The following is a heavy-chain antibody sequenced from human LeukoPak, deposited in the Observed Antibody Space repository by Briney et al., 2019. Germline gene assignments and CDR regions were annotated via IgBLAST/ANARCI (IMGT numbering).Heavy chain of an antibody. V-gene: IGHV4-34*01. CDR1: GVSFGDYH. CDR2: INHSGTT. J-gene: IGHJ3*01. Sequence: PSETLSLTCAVYGVSFGDYHWSWIRQPPGKGLEWIGEINHSGTTHYNPSLKHKVTMSVDTSKTQFSLQFISVTAADTAIYYCARGPNNDDAFDVWGQGTMVTVSS. D-gene: IGHD1/OR15-1a*01. CDR3: ARGPNNDDAFDV.